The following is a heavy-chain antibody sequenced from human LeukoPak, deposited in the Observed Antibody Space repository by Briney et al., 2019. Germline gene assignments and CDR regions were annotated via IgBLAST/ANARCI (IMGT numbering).Heavy chain of an antibody. CDR1: GGTFSSYA. Sequence: SVKVSCKASGGTFSSYAISWVRQAPGQGLEWMGGIIPIFGTANYAQKFQGRVTITTDESTSTAYMELSSLRSEDTAVYYCAREGREQWLFDYWGQGTLVTVSS. J-gene: IGHJ4*02. V-gene: IGHV1-69*05. CDR2: IIPIFGTA. D-gene: IGHD6-19*01. CDR3: AREGREQWLFDY.